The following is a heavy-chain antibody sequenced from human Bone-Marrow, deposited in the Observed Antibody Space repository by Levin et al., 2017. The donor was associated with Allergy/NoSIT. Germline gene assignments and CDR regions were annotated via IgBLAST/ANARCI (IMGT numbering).Heavy chain of an antibody. CDR1: GYTFTSYD. J-gene: IGHJ3*02. V-gene: IGHV1-8*01. Sequence: ASVKVSCKASGYTFTSYDIKWVRQATGQGLEWMGWMNPNSGNTGYAQKLQGRVTITRNTSISTAYMELSSLRSEDTAVYYCARGPASAVDSWGQGTMVTVSS. CDR3: ARGPASAVDS. CDR2: MNPNSGNT.